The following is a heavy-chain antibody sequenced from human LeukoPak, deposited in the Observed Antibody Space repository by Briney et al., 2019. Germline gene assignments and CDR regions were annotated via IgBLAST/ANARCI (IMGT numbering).Heavy chain of an antibody. J-gene: IGHJ4*02. CDR1: GGSFSGYY. V-gene: IGHV4-34*01. D-gene: IGHD3-22*01. CDR2: INHSGST. Sequence: SETLSLTCAVYGGSFSGYYWSWIRQPPGKGLEWIGEINHSGSTNYIPSLKSRVTISVDTSKNQFSLKLSSVTAADTAVYYCADLDYYYDSSGYTAWGQGTLVTVSS. CDR3: ADLDYYYDSSGYTA.